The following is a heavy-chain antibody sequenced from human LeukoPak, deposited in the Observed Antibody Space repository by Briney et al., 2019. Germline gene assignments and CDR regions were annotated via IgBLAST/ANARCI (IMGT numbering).Heavy chain of an antibody. J-gene: IGHJ4*02. CDR2: IYYRGST. CDR3: ASYDSSGYGDY. D-gene: IGHD3-22*01. V-gene: IGHV4-39*01. CDR1: GGSISSSSYY. Sequence: LETLSLTCTVSGGSISSSSYYWGWIRQPPGKGLEWIGSIYYRGSTYYNPSLKSRVTISVDTSKNQFSLKLSSVTAADTAVYYCASYDSSGYGDYWGQGALATVSS.